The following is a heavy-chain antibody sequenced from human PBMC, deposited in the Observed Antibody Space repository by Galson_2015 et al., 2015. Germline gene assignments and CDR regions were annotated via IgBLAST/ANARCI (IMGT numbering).Heavy chain of an antibody. CDR2: ISASGGST. V-gene: IGHV3-23*01. Sequence: SLRLSCAASGFTFSSYAMSWVRQAPWKGLEWVSGISASGGSTNDADSVKGRFTISRDNSKSTLYLQMNSLRAEDTAVYHCAKDIFGESTYYFDYWGQGTLVTVSS. CDR1: GFTFSSYA. D-gene: IGHD3-10*02. J-gene: IGHJ4*02. CDR3: AKDIFGESTYYFDY.